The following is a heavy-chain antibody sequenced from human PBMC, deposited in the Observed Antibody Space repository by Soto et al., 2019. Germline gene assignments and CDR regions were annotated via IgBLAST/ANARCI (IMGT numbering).Heavy chain of an antibody. CDR3: ANFETYYYGMDV. CDR1: GITFSSYG. Sequence: GGSLRLSCAASGITFSSYGMHWVRQAPGKGLEWVAVISYDGSNKYYADSVKGRFTISRDNSKNTLYLQMNSLRAEDTAVYYCANFETYYYGMDVWGQGTTVTVSS. V-gene: IGHV3-30*18. CDR2: ISYDGSNK. J-gene: IGHJ6*02.